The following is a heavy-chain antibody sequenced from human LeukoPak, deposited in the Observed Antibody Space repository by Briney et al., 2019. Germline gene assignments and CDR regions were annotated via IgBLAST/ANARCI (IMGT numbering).Heavy chain of an antibody. Sequence: YYSGSTYYNPSLKSRVTISVDTSKNQFSLKLSSVTAADTAVYYCAREASYYYDSSGYYTDYWGQGTLVTVSS. CDR2: YYSGST. J-gene: IGHJ4*02. CDR3: AREASYYYDSSGYYTDY. D-gene: IGHD3-22*01. V-gene: IGHV4-31*02.